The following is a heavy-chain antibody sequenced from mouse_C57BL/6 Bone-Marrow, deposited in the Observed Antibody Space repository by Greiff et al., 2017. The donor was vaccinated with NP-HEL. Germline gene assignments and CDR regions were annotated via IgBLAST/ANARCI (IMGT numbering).Heavy chain of an antibody. J-gene: IGHJ3*01. Sequence: VQLQQSGPELVKTGASVKISCKASGYSFTGYYMNWVKQSPEKSLEWIGEINPSTGGTTYNQKFKAKATLTVDKSSSTAYMQLKSLTSEDSAVYYCARSLRRVLAYWGQGTLVTVSA. CDR1: GYSFTGYY. CDR3: ARSLRRVLAY. V-gene: IGHV1-42*01. D-gene: IGHD1-1*01. CDR2: INPSTGGT.